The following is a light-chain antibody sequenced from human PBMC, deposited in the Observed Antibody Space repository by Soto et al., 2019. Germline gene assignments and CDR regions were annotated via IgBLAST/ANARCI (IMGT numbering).Light chain of an antibody. Sequence: EIVMTQSPATLSVSPGERATLSCRASQSVSNNLAWYQQKPGQAPRLLIYGASTRATGIPARFSGSGSGTEFTLTISSLQSEDFAVYYCQQYNSWLYTFGQGTKLEIK. J-gene: IGKJ2*01. CDR2: GAS. CDR1: QSVSNN. V-gene: IGKV3-15*01. CDR3: QQYNSWLYT.